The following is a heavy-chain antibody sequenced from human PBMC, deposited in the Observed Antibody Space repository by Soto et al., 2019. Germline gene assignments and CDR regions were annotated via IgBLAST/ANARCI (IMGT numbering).Heavy chain of an antibody. CDR2: IDPSDSYT. CDR1: GYSFTSYW. D-gene: IGHD1-26*01. CDR3: ARRGGRVGEKDYYYGMDV. J-gene: IGHJ6*02. V-gene: IGHV5-10-1*01. Sequence: GESLKISCKGSGYSFTSYWISWVRQMPGKGLEWMGRIDPSDSYTNYSPSFQGHVAISADKSISTAYLQWSSLKASDTAMYYCARRGGRVGEKDYYYGMDVWGQGTTVTVS.